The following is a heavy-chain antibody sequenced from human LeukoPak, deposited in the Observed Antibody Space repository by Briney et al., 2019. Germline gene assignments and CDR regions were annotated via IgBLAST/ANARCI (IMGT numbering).Heavy chain of an antibody. J-gene: IGHJ3*02. D-gene: IGHD4-17*01. CDR1: GFTFSSYA. Sequence: PGGSLRLSCAASGFTFSSYAMSWVRQAPGKGLEWVSAISGSGGSTYYADSVKGRFTISRDNSKNTLYLQMNSLRAEDAAVYYCARRDYGDPTAFDIWGQGTMVTVSS. V-gene: IGHV3-23*01. CDR2: ISGSGGST. CDR3: ARRDYGDPTAFDI.